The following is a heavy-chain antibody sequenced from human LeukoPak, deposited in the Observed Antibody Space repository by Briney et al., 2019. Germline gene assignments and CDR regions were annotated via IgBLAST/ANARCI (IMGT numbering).Heavy chain of an antibody. CDR2: ISYDGSNM. CDR3: VRGLGSSGWYYFDY. D-gene: IGHD6-19*01. CDR1: GFTLSTYP. J-gene: IGHJ4*02. Sequence: PGTSLRLSCAASGFTLSTYPMHWVRQAPGKGLEWVAVISYDGSNMYYADSVKGRFTISRDNYKSTLYLQMNSLRAEDTAVYYCVRGLGSSGWYYFDYWAQGTLVTVSS. V-gene: IGHV3-30*04.